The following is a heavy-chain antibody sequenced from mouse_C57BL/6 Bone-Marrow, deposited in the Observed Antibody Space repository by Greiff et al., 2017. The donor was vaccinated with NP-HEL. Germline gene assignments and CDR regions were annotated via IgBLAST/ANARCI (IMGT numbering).Heavy chain of an antibody. Sequence: VQLQQSGPELVKPGASVKISCKASGYTFTDYYMNWVKQSHGKSLEWIGDINPNNGGTSYNQKFKGKATLTVDKSSSTAYMELRSLTSEDSAVYYCERRLGFDYWGKGTTLTVSS. CDR2: INPNNGGT. V-gene: IGHV1-26*01. D-gene: IGHD1-2*01. CDR3: ERRLGFDY. CDR1: GYTFTDYY. J-gene: IGHJ2*01.